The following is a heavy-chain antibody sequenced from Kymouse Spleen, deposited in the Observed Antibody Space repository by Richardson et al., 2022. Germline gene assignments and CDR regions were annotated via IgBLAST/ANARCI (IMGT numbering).Heavy chain of an antibody. J-gene: IGHJ6*02. D-gene: IGHD3-10*01. CDR2: IWYDGSNK. CDR3: ARDYYYGSGSYYNVDYYYGMDV. Sequence: QVQLVESGGGVVQPGRSLRLSCAASGFTFSSYGMHWVRQAPGKGLEWVAVIWYDGSNKYYADSVKGRFTISRDNSKNTLYLQMNSLRAEDTAVYYCARDYYYGSGSYYNVDYYYGMDVWGQGTTVTVSS. V-gene: IGHV3-33*01. CDR1: GFTFSSYG.